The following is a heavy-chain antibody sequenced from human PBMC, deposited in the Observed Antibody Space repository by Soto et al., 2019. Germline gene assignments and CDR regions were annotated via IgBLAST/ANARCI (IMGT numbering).Heavy chain of an antibody. Sequence: QVQLQESGPGLVKPSETLSLTCTVSGGSISSYYWSWVRQTPGKGLEWIGYIYCSGSTNYNPSLTSRVTISVDTSKNQFSLKLSSVTAADTAVYYCARILSYYDYVWGSYRSKYYFDYWGQGTLVTVS. V-gene: IGHV4-59*01. CDR2: IYCSGST. CDR1: GGSISSYY. J-gene: IGHJ4*02. CDR3: ARILSYYDYVWGSYRSKYYFDY. D-gene: IGHD3-16*02.